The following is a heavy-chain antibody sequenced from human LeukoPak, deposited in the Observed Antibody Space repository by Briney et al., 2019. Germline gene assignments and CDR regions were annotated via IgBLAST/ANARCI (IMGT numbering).Heavy chain of an antibody. CDR1: GYTFTSYA. Sequence: ASVKVSCKASGYTFTSYAMNWVRQAPGQGLEWMGWISAYNGNTNYAQKLQGRVTMTTDTSTSTAYMELRSLRSDDTAVYYCARDYDFWSGYSPTAFDYWGQGTLVTVSS. V-gene: IGHV1-18*01. J-gene: IGHJ4*02. D-gene: IGHD3-3*01. CDR2: ISAYNGNT. CDR3: ARDYDFWSGYSPTAFDY.